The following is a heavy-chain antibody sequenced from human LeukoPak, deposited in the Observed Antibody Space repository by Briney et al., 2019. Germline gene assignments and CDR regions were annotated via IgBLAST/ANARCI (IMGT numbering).Heavy chain of an antibody. CDR1: GFTFSSYA. Sequence: GGSLRLSCAASGFTFSSYAMSWVRQAPGKGLEWVSAISGSGGSTYYADSVKGRFTISRDNSKNTLYLQMNSLRAEDTAVYYCAKSLIPDVVVVAATPGSLDYWGQGTLVTVSS. V-gene: IGHV3-23*01. D-gene: IGHD2-15*01. CDR3: AKSLIPDVVVVAATPGSLDY. J-gene: IGHJ4*02. CDR2: ISGSGGST.